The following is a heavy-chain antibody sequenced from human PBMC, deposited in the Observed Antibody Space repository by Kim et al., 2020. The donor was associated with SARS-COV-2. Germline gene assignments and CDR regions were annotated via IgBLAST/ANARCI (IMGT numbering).Heavy chain of an antibody. J-gene: IGHJ6*02. CDR3: ARDRLVRSIYGVLWSGPKDFYYYYTMDV. CDR2: ISRAGNDQ. Sequence: GGSLRLSCAASGFTFADYAMHWVRQAPGKGLQWVAVISRAGNDQFYADSVKGRVIISRDNSQNTVFLQINSLGVEDSGLYCCARDRLVRSIYGVLWSGPKDFYYYYTMDVWGLGTTVSV. D-gene: IGHD3-3*01. V-gene: IGHV3-30*04. CDR1: GFTFADYA.